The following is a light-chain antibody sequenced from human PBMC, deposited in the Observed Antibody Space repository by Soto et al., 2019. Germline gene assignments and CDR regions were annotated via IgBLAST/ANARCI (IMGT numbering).Light chain of an antibody. J-gene: IGKJ4*01. CDR2: SAT. CDR3: QQSHSTPLN. CDR1: QSISTF. Sequence: DIQMTQSPPYLVASVGDRVTLTCRASQSISTFLNWYQQKTGEAPKLLIYSATSLETGVSSRFSAFASATFFTLTINNVQPEDAATYFCQQSHSTPLNFGGGTKLQIK. V-gene: IGKV1-39*01.